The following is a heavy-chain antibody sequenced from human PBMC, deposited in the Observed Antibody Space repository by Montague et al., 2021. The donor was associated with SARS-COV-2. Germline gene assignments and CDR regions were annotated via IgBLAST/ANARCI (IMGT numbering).Heavy chain of an antibody. CDR2: IYYSGST. Sequence: SETLSLTCTVSGGSIGSYYWNWIRQSPGKELEWIGYIYYSGSTKYNPSLKSRVTISVDTSKSQMSLRLNSVTAADTAVYYCAGDRGRFWHFDLWGRGTLVTVSS. V-gene: IGHV4-59*01. CDR3: AGDRGRFWHFDL. D-gene: IGHD5-12*01. CDR1: GGSIGSYY. J-gene: IGHJ2*01.